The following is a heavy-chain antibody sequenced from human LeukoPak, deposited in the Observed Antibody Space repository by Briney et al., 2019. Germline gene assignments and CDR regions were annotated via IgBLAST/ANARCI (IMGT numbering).Heavy chain of an antibody. V-gene: IGHV3-30*03. Sequence: GGSLRLSCAASGFTFSSYGMHWVRQAPGKGLEWVAVISYDGSNKYYADSVKGRFTISRDNSKNTLYLQMNSLRAEDTAVYYCARTFLHDYGDYFTGWGQGTLVTVSS. J-gene: IGHJ4*02. CDR1: GFTFSSYG. D-gene: IGHD4-17*01. CDR2: ISYDGSNK. CDR3: ARTFLHDYGDYFTG.